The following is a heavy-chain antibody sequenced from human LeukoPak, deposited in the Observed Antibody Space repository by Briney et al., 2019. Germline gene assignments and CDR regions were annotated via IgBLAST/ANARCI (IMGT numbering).Heavy chain of an antibody. CDR3: AREKPGTLYFDH. D-gene: IGHD1-26*01. Sequence: GASVKASCKTSGYTFISYYMHWLRQAPGQGLEWMGRINPGGGDSRYAQKFQGRVTMTRDLSTSTVYMEVSSLTSEDTAVYYCAREKPGTLYFDHWGQGTLVTVSS. CDR2: INPGGGDS. J-gene: IGHJ4*02. CDR1: GYTFISYY. V-gene: IGHV1-46*01.